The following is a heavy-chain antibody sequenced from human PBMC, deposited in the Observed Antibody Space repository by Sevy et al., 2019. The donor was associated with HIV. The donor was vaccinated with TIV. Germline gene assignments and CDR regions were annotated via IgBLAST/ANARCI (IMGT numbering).Heavy chain of an antibody. J-gene: IGHJ5*01. Sequence: SETLSFTCTVSGGSITGYFWSWMRQPPGKGLEWIGNIHYRGRTNYNPSLTSRVTISVDTSENHFSLRLTSVTAADTAVYYCARLHNNGFVNSRGQGTLVTVSS. D-gene: IGHD2-8*01. CDR3: ARLHNNGFVNS. CDR1: GGSITGYF. CDR2: IHYRGRT. V-gene: IGHV4-59*13.